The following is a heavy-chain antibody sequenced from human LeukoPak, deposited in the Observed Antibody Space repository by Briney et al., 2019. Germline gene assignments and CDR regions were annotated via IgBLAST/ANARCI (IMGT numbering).Heavy chain of an antibody. Sequence: GASVKVSCKASGYTFTSYGISWVRQAPGQGLEWMGWISAYNGNTNYAQKLQGRVTMTTDTSTSTAYMELRSLRSNDTAVYYCARDLGYCSSTSCSILYYYYYGMDVWGQGTTVTVSS. CDR3: ARDLGYCSSTSCSILYYYYYGMDV. D-gene: IGHD2-2*01. CDR2: ISAYNGNT. J-gene: IGHJ6*02. CDR1: GYTFTSYG. V-gene: IGHV1-18*01.